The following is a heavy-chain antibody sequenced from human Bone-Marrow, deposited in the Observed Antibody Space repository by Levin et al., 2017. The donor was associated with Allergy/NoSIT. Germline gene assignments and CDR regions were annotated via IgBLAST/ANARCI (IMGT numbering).Heavy chain of an antibody. CDR1: GFTFSDYY. CDR2: ISSSSSYT. J-gene: IGHJ4*02. V-gene: IGHV3-11*06. D-gene: IGHD4-11*01. CDR3: ARDKYPGAVTTGVGY. Sequence: GGSLRLSCAASGFTFSDYYMSWIRQAPGKGLEWVSYISSSSSYTNYADSVKGRFTISRDNAKNSLYLQMNSLRAEDTAVYYCARDKYPGAVTTGVGYWGQGTLVTVSS.